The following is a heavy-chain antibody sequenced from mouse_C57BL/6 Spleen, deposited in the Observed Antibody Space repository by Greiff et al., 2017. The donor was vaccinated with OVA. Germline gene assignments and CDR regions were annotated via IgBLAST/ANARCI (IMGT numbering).Heavy chain of an antibody. CDR1: GYAFSSYW. J-gene: IGHJ2*01. V-gene: IGHV1-80*01. D-gene: IGHD2-12*01. Sequence: QVQLQQSGAELVKPGASVKISCKASGYAFSSYWMHWVKQRPGKGLEWIGQIYPGDGDTNYNGTFKGKATLTADKSSSTAYMPLSSLTSEDAAVYFCARGGDSFDYWGQGTTLTVSS. CDR3: ARGGDSFDY. CDR2: IYPGDGDT.